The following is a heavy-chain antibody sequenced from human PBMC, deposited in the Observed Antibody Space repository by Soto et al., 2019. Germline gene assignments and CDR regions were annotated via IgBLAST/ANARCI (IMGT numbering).Heavy chain of an antibody. CDR3: ARSLGETTSLFDY. CDR1: GYIFIHCF. D-gene: IGHD1-26*01. V-gene: IGHV1-46*01. J-gene: IGHJ4*02. CDR2: INPSSGTT. Sequence: QVQLVQSGAEMKQPGASVKLSCQASGYIFIHCFMHWVRQAPGQGLEWMGGINPSSGTTTYAQKFQGRVTVTRDTSTSTVDMELSSLGSGDTAMYYCARSLGETTSLFDYWGQGSLVNVSA.